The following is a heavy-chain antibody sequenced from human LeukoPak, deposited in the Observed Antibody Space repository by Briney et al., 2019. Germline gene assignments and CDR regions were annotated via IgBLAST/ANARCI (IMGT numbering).Heavy chain of an antibody. CDR1: GFTFSNYA. D-gene: IGHD2-2*02. J-gene: IGHJ6*02. CDR3: ARDLYPYPRYGMDV. Sequence: GGSLRLSCAASGFTFSNYAMYWVRQAPGKGLEYVSAISSNGGSTYYVNSVNGRFTISRDNSKNTLYLQMVSLRAEDMGVYYCARDLYPYPRYGMDVWGQGTTVTVSS. CDR2: ISSNGGST. V-gene: IGHV3-64*01.